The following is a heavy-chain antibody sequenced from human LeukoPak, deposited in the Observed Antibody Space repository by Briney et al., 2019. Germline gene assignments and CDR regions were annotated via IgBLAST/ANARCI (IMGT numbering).Heavy chain of an antibody. V-gene: IGHV3-48*03. D-gene: IGHD6-13*01. J-gene: IGHJ6*03. CDR2: ISSSGSTI. Sequence: GGSLRLSCAASGFTFSSYEMNWVRQAPGEGLEWVSYISSSGSTIYYADSVKGRFTISRDNAKNSLYLQMNSLRAEDTAVYYCARDHGSSWSGREGYYYYMDVSGKGTTVTISS. CDR1: GFTFSSYE. CDR3: ARDHGSSWSGREGYYYYMDV.